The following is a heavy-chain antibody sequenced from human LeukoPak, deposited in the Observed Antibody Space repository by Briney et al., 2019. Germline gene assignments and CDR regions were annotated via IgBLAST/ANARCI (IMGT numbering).Heavy chain of an antibody. CDR2: VASSGTS. D-gene: IGHD2-21*02. V-gene: IGHV4-59*01. J-gene: IGHJ5*02. Sequence: PSETLSLTCTVSGDSLNTYYWTWIRQTPGKELEWIGFVASSGTSNYNPSIKSRVSISIDTSKNQFSLALTSVTPAHTAVYYCARVVRGVVTSNWFDPWGQGTLVSVSS. CDR3: ARVVRGVVTSNWFDP. CDR1: GDSLNTYY.